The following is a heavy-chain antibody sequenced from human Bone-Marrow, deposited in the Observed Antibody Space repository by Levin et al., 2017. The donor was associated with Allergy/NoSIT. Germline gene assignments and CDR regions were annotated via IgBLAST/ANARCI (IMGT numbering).Heavy chain of an antibody. J-gene: IGHJ4*02. V-gene: IGHV3-21*01. D-gene: IGHD4-17*01. CDR3: ERDSCGDYFTDC. CDR1: GFPFSTSS. Sequence: LSLTCEASGFPFSTSSMNWVRQAPGKGLEWVSSLSSYSTYIYYADSVKGRFTISRDNAKNSLFLQMNSLRVEDTAVYYCERDSCGDYFTDCWGQGTLVTVSS. CDR2: LSSYSTYI.